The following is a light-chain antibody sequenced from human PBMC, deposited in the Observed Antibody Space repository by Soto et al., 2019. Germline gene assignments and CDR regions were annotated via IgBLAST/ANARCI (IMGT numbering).Light chain of an antibody. Sequence: QPVLTQPPSASGTPGLRVTISCSGSSSNIGSNTVNWYQQLPGTAPKLLIYNNNQRPSGVPDRFSGSKSGTSASLAISGLQSEDEADYYCAAWDDSLNGYWLFGGGTKLTVL. CDR1: SSNIGSNT. V-gene: IGLV1-44*01. J-gene: IGLJ3*02. CDR2: NNN. CDR3: AAWDDSLNGYWL.